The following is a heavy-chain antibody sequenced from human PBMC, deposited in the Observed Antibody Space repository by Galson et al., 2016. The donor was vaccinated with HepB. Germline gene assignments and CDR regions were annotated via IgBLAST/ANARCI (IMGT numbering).Heavy chain of an antibody. J-gene: IGHJ4*02. D-gene: IGHD3-22*01. Sequence: SLRLSCAASGFFFTSYGMHWVRQAPGKGLEWVAVVSFDVSIKYYGASVKGRFTISRDNSKNTLYLQMNSLRAEDTAVYYCARALVSSGYSGVDYWGQGTLVTVSS. CDR1: GFFFTSYG. V-gene: IGHV3-30*03. CDR2: VSFDVSIK. CDR3: ARALVSSGYSGVDY.